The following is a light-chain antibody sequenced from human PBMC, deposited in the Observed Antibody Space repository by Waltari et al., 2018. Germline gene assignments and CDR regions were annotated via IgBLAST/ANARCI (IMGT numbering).Light chain of an antibody. CDR1: QGVGDS. V-gene: IGKV1-27*01. CDR2: GAS. Sequence: DIQLTQSPSSLSASPGDRVTITCRASQGVGDSVAWYQQKPGKPPTLLIYGASTLHSGVPSRFSGSGSETDFTLTISSLQPEDVATYYCQKYNIAPRTFGPGTKVEIK. J-gene: IGKJ1*01. CDR3: QKYNIAPRT.